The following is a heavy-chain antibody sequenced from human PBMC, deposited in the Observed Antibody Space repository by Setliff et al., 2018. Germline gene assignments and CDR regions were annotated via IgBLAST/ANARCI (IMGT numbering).Heavy chain of an antibody. Sequence: TLSLTCIVSGGSINSYYWNWIRQPPGKALEWLALIYWDDDKRYSPSLKSRLTITKDTSKNQVVLTMTNMDPVDTATYYCAHSGGHGFDYWGQGTLVTVSS. CDR1: GGSINSYYW. V-gene: IGHV2-5*08. CDR2: IYWDDDK. CDR3: AHSGGHGFDY. J-gene: IGHJ4*02.